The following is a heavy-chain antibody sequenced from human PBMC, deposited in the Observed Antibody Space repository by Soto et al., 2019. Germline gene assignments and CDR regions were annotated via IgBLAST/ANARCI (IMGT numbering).Heavy chain of an antibody. CDR2: IYYSGST. Sequence: SETLSLTCTVSGGSISSSSYYWGWIRQPPGKGLEWIGSIYYSGSTYYNPSLKSRVTISVDTSKNQFSLKLSSVTAADTAVYYCAEVYGSGSYSVDYWGQGTLVTVSS. CDR1: GGSISSSSYY. J-gene: IGHJ4*02. V-gene: IGHV4-39*01. D-gene: IGHD3-10*01. CDR3: AEVYGSGSYSVDY.